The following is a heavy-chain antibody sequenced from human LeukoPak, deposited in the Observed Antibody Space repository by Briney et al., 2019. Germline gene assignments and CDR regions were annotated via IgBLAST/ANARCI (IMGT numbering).Heavy chain of an antibody. D-gene: IGHD1-14*01. Sequence: SETLSLTCTVSGGSISSCYWSWIRQPAGKGLEWIGRIYTSGSTNYNPSLKSRVTMSVDTSKNQFSLKLSSVTAADTAVYYCARFSGTPHYYYYYMDVWGKGTSVTVSS. CDR3: ARFSGTPHYYYYYMDV. CDR2: IYTSGST. V-gene: IGHV4-4*07. J-gene: IGHJ6*03. CDR1: GGSISSCY.